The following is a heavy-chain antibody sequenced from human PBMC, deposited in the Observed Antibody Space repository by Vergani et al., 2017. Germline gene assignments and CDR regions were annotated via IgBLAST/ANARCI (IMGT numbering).Heavy chain of an antibody. CDR2: ISSSSGAR. V-gene: IGHV3-48*01. CDR1: GFTFSSYS. CDR3: ARDTVTYGDYYYYYMDV. J-gene: IGHJ6*03. Sequence: EVQLVESGGGLVQPGGSLRLSCAASGFTFSSYSMNWVRQAPGKGLEWVSYISSSSGARDYADSVKGRFTISRVNAKNSLYLQMNSLRAEDTAVYYCARDTVTYGDYYYYYMDVWGKGTTVTVSS. D-gene: IGHD4-11*01.